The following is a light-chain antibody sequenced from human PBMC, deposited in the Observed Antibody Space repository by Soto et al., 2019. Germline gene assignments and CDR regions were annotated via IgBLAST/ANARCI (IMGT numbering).Light chain of an antibody. Sequence: DIQMTQSPSSLSASVGDRVTITCRASQSISSYLNWYQQKPGKAPKLLIYAASSLQSGVPSRFSGSGSGTDFTLTISSLQPEDFATYYCQQSYSTPRAYTFGQVTKLESK. CDR3: QQSYSTPRAYT. CDR2: AAS. V-gene: IGKV1-39*01. J-gene: IGKJ2*01. CDR1: QSISSY.